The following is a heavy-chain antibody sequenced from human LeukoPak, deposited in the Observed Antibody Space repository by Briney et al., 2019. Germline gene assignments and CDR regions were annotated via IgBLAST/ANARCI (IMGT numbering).Heavy chain of an antibody. V-gene: IGHV4-34*01. Sequence: SETLSLTCAVYGGSFSGYYWSWVREPPGKGVEWRGEINDSGSTNYNPSLKRRVTISVATSKNQFSLKLSSVTAADTAVYYCARVLGYSSSWYWARHAFDIWGQGTMVTVSS. CDR2: INDSGST. CDR3: ARVLGYSSSWYWARHAFDI. D-gene: IGHD6-13*01. CDR1: GGSFSGYY. J-gene: IGHJ3*02.